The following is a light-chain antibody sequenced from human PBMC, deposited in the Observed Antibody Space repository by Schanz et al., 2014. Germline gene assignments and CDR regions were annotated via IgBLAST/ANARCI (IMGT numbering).Light chain of an antibody. J-gene: IGLJ2*01. V-gene: IGLV2-14*02. CDR1: SSDVGSYNL. CDR3: CSYTSSNTLE. Sequence: QSALTQPASVSGSPGQSITISCTGTSSDVGSYNLVSWYQHHPGKAPKLMIYEGSKRPSGVSNRFSGSGSGNTASLTISGLQAEDEADYYCCSYTSSNTLEFGGGTKLTVL. CDR2: EGS.